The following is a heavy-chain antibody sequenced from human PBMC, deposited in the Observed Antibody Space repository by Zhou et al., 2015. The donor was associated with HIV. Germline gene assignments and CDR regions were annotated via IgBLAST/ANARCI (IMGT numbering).Heavy chain of an antibody. J-gene: IGHJ6*02. D-gene: IGHD3-10*01. V-gene: IGHV1-69*01. Sequence: VQLVQSGAEVKKPGSSVTVSCKASGGSFTYHAISWVRQAPGQGLEWMGGIIPILGTTNYAQKFQGRVTITADESTNTAYMDLSSLRSDDTAVYYCARDPYRPRGSGNYYYAMDVWGQGTTVTVSS. CDR3: ARDPYRPRGSGNYYYAMDV. CDR1: GGSFTYHA. CDR2: IIPILGTT.